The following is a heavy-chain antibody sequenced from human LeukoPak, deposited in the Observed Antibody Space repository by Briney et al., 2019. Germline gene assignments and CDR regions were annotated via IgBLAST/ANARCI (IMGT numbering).Heavy chain of an antibody. D-gene: IGHD2-2*01. CDR2: ISSTSTYI. V-gene: IGHV3-21*06. CDR1: GFSFSRYS. Sequence: GGSLRLSCVASGFSFSRYSMNWVRQAPGKGLEWVSSISSTSTYIYYTDSVKGRFTISRDNAKNSLYLQMDSLRAEDTAVYYCARDPSAVPTAVNWFDPWGQGTLVTVSS. J-gene: IGHJ5*02. CDR3: ARDPSAVPTAVNWFDP.